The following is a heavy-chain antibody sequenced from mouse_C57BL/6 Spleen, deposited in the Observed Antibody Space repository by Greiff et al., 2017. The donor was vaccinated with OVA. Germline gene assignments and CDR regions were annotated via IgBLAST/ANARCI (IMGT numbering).Heavy chain of an antibody. CDR3: AGDGYYGAWFAY. V-gene: IGHV2-2*01. J-gene: IGHJ3*01. Sequence: VKLVESGPGLVQPSQSLSITCTVSGFSLTSYGVHWVRQSPGKGLEWLGVIWSGGSTDYNAAFISRLSISKDNSKSQVFFKMNSLQADDTAIYYCAGDGYYGAWFAYWGQGTLVTVSA. D-gene: IGHD2-3*01. CDR1: GFSLTSYG. CDR2: IWSGGST.